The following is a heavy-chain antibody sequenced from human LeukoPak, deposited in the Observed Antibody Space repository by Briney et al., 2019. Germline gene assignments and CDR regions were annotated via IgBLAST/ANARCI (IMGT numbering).Heavy chain of an antibody. V-gene: IGHV4-4*07. CDR2: IYTSGST. J-gene: IGHJ4*02. D-gene: IGHD2-2*01. CDR3: ARGKDIVVVLAAAFDY. CDR1: GGSISSYG. Sequence: SETLSLTCTASGGSISSYGWSWIRQPAGKGLEWIGRIYTSGSTNYNPSLKSRVTISVDKSKNQFSLKLSSVTAADTAVYYCARGKDIVVVLAAAFDYGGRGTLVTVSS.